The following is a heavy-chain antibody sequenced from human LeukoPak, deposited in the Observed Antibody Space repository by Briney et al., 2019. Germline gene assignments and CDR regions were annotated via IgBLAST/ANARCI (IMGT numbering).Heavy chain of an antibody. CDR3: ARGTTDYYFDY. V-gene: IGHV4-30-4*01. Sequence: SETLSLTCTLSAGSISSGDYYCSWIRQPPGKGLEWIGYIYYSGSTYYNPSLKSRVTISVDTSKNQFSLKLSAVTAADTAVYYCARGTTDYYFDYWGQGTLVTVSS. CDR1: AGSISSGDYY. J-gene: IGHJ4*02. CDR2: IYYSGST. D-gene: IGHD1-1*01.